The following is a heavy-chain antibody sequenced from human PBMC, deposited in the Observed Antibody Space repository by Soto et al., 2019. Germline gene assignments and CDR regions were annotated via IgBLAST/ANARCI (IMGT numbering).Heavy chain of an antibody. D-gene: IGHD2-15*01. Sequence: PSETLSLTCTVSGGSISSYYWSWIRQPPGKGLEWIGYIYYSGSTNYNPSLKGRVTISVDTSKNQFSLKLSSVTAADTAVYYCARHRCSGGSCYFHDAFDIWGQGTMVTVSS. J-gene: IGHJ3*02. CDR2: IYYSGST. CDR1: GGSISSYY. CDR3: ARHRCSGGSCYFHDAFDI. V-gene: IGHV4-59*08.